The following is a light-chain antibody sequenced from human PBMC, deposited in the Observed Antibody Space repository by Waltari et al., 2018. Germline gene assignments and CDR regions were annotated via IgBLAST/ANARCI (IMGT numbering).Light chain of an antibody. CDR3: MQSLQTPLT. CDR2: LGS. CDR1: QSLLHSNGYYY. Sequence: DIVMTQSPLSLPVTPGEPASISCRSSQSLLHSNGYYYLDWYLQKPGQSPQLLIYLGSNQASGVPDRFTGSGSGTTFTLKISRVEAEDVGVYYCMQSLQTPLTFGGGTKVEIK. J-gene: IGKJ4*01. V-gene: IGKV2-28*01.